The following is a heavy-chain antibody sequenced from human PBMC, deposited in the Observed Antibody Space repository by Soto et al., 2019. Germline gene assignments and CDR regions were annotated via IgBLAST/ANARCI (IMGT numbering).Heavy chain of an antibody. V-gene: IGHV3-23*01. J-gene: IGHJ4*02. CDR2: ISSNGSST. D-gene: IGHD7-27*01. CDR3: ASSLLTPFDY. CDR1: GFTFSSYA. Sequence: GGSLRLSCAASGFTFSSYAMSWVRQAPGKGLEWVSRISSNGSSTFYADSVKGRFTISRDNAKNTLYLQMNSLRAEDTAVYYCASSLLTPFDYWGQGTLVTVSS.